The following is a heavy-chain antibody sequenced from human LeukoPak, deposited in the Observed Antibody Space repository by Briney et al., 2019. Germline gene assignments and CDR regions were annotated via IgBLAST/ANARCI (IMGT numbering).Heavy chain of an antibody. Sequence: SSQTLSLTCAVSGGSISSGGYSWSWIRQPPGKGLEWIGYIYHSGSTYYNPSLKSRVTISVDRSKNQSSLKLSSVTAADTAVYYCARVSGYSYGYFDYWGQGTLVTVSS. J-gene: IGHJ4*02. CDR3: ARVSGYSYGYFDY. CDR2: IYHSGST. D-gene: IGHD5-18*01. V-gene: IGHV4-30-2*01. CDR1: GGSISSGGYS.